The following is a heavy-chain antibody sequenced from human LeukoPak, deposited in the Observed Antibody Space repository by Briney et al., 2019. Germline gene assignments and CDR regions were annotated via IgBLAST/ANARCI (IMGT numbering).Heavy chain of an antibody. CDR3: ARQVAYCGGDCYLNWFDP. V-gene: IGHV4-39*01. CDR1: GGSISSSSYY. D-gene: IGHD2-21*02. Sequence: SETLSLTCTVSGGSISSSSYYWGWIRPPPGKGLEWIGSIYYSGSTYYNPSLKSRVTISVDTSKNQFSLKLSSVTAADTAVYYCARQVAYCGGDCYLNWFDPWGQGTLVTVSS. J-gene: IGHJ5*02. CDR2: IYYSGST.